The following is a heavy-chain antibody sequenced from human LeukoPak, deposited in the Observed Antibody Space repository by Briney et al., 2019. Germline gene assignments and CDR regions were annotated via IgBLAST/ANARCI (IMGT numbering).Heavy chain of an antibody. D-gene: IGHD4-23*01. V-gene: IGHV4-59*08. CDR2: MFYGGTT. Sequence: SETLSLTCTVSGDPISRSSWSWIRQTPGKGLEWVGYMFYGGTTYHNPSLKSRLIMSVATSKDQFSLKLSSVPAADTAVYFCARHKVHDFGGSDWYFDLWGGGTLVIVSS. CDR1: GDPISRSS. CDR3: ARHKVHDFGGSDWYFDL. J-gene: IGHJ2*01.